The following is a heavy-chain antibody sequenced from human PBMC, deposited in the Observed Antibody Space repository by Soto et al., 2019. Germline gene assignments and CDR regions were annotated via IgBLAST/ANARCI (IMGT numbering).Heavy chain of an antibody. V-gene: IGHV1-69*13. CDR2: IVPIVDTS. CDR1: GGTFSSYA. J-gene: IGHJ4*02. Sequence: SVKVSCKTSGGTFSSYAISWVRQAPGQGLEWMGGIVPIVDTSTYAQKFQGRVTITADESTSTVYMELSSLRSDDTAVYYCVRVVAITGYPDNWGQGTLVTVSS. D-gene: IGHD5-12*01. CDR3: VRVVAITGYPDN.